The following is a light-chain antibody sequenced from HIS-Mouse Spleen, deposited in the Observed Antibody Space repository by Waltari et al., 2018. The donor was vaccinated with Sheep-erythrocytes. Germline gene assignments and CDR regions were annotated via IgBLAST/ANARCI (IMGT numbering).Light chain of an antibody. CDR3: MQALQTPLT. J-gene: IGKJ4*01. CDR1: QSLLHSNGYNY. V-gene: IGKV2-28*01. Sequence: IVMTQSQLSLPVTPGEPASISCRSSQSLLHSNGYNYLDRYLQQPGQSPQLLIYLGANRATGVPVRVSGSGSGTDFTLKSSRVEAGDVGVYYCMQALQTPLTFGGGTKVEIK. CDR2: LGA.